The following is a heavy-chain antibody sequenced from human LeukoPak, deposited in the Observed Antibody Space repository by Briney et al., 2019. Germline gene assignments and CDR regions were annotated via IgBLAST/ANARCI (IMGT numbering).Heavy chain of an antibody. V-gene: IGHV3-48*01. D-gene: IGHD3-3*01. CDR1: GFTFSSYS. Sequence: PGGSLRLSCAASGFTFSSYSMNWVRQAPGKGLEWVSCISSSSSTIYYADSVKGRFTISRDNAKNSLYLQMNSLRAEDTAVYYCARSPPSGFGVVTHFDYWGQGTLVTVSS. CDR3: ARSPPSGFGVVTHFDY. CDR2: ISSSSSTI. J-gene: IGHJ4*02.